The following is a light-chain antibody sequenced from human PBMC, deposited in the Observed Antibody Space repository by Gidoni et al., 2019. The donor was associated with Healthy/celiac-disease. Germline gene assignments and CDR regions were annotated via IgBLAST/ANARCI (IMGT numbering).Light chain of an antibody. CDR1: KLGDKY. Sequence: SYELTQPPSLSVSPGQTASIPCTGDKLGDKYACWYQQKPGQSPVLVIYQDSKRPSGIPERFSGSNSGNTATLTISGTQAMDEADYYCQAWDSSTPVVFGGGTKLTVL. CDR3: QAWDSSTPVV. J-gene: IGLJ2*01. CDR2: QDS. V-gene: IGLV3-1*01.